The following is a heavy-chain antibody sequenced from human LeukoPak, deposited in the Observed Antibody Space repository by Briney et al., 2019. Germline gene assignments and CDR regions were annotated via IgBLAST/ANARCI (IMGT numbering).Heavy chain of an antibody. CDR3: ARWYSGYETYYFDN. CDR1: GGSFSGYY. CDR2: IYTTGST. D-gene: IGHD5-12*01. V-gene: IGHV4-59*10. Sequence: SETLSLTCAVYGGSFSGYYWSWIRQPAGKGLEWIGRIYTTGSTSYNPSLKSRVTMSIDTSKNRFSLKLTSVTAADTAVYYCARWYSGYETYYFDNWGQGALVTVSS. J-gene: IGHJ4*02.